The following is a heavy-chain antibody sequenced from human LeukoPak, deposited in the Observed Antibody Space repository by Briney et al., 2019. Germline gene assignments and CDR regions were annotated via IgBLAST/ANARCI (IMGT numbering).Heavy chain of an antibody. CDR3: GREWAVDF. CDR1: GFTLSKHW. V-gene: IGHV3-7*01. J-gene: IGHJ4*02. CDR2: IRQDGSEK. Sequence: GGSLRHSCAASGFTLSKHWVTWVRQAPGKGLECVAIIRQDGSEKYYVNSVKGRFTISRDNAKNSLYLQMNSLRVEDTAVYYCGREWAVDFWGQGTLVTVSS.